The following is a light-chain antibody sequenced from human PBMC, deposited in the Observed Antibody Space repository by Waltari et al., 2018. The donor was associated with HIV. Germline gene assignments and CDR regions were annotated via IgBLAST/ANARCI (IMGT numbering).Light chain of an antibody. CDR3: HVWDSRSVT. Sequence: SYVLTQPPSVSVAPGKQARITCGGTNIGSKSVHWYQQRPGQAPGLVIYDDSDRPSGIPERFSGSNSGNTATLTISRVEAGDEADYYCHVWDSRSVTFGGGTKLTVV. V-gene: IGLV3-21*04. CDR2: DDS. J-gene: IGLJ2*01. CDR1: NIGSKS.